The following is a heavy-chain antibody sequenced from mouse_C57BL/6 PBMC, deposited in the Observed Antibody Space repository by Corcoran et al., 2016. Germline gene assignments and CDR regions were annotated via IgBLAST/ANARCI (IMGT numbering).Heavy chain of an antibody. CDR3: ARTENYYGSSYVDY. CDR1: GYTFTDYY. D-gene: IGHD1-1*01. V-gene: IGHV1-26*01. J-gene: IGHJ2*01. CDR2: INPNNGGT. Sequence: EVQLQQSGPELVKPGASVKISCKASGYTFTDYYMNWVKQSHGKSLEWIGDINPNNGGTSYNQKFKGKATLNVDKSSSTAYMELRSLTSEDSAVYYCARTENYYGSSYVDYWGQGTTLTVSS.